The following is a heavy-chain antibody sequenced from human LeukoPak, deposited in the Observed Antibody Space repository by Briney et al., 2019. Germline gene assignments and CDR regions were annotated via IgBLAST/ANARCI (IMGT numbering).Heavy chain of an antibody. Sequence: GGSLRLSCTGSGFTFSTSGMNWVRQAPGRGLDWISCISSSSDTIVYADSVKGRFTSSRDNAKNSLYPQMNSLRVGDTAVYYCASPLGDSVFYWGQGTLVTVSS. J-gene: IGHJ4*02. CDR2: ISSSSDTI. CDR1: GFTFSTSG. CDR3: ASPLGDSVFY. V-gene: IGHV3-48*04. D-gene: IGHD4-17*01.